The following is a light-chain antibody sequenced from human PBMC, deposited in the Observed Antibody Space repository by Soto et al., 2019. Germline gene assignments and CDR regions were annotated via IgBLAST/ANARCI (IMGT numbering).Light chain of an antibody. CDR2: AVT. CDR3: SSYPGSSTL. CDR1: SSDVGGYNY. Sequence: QSVLTQPASVSGSPGQSITISCTGTSSDVGGYNYVSWYQQHPGKAPKLMIYAVTDRPSGVSSRFSGSKSGNTAFLTISGPQAEDEADYYFSSYPGSSTLFGLGTQVTVL. V-gene: IGLV2-14*01. J-gene: IGLJ1*01.